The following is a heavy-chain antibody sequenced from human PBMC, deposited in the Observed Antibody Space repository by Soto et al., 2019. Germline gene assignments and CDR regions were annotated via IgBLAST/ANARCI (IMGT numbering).Heavy chain of an antibody. Sequence: ASVKVSFKASGYTFTSYDINWVRQATGQGLEWMGWMNPDSGNTGYAQKFQGRVTMTRNTSISTAYMGLSSLRSEDTAVYYCASLRYIFLRFLGCFYFSGLSASYSSYTYMDVGGKG. J-gene: IGHJ6*03. D-gene: IGHD3-3*01. V-gene: IGHV1-8*01. CDR3: ASLRYIFLRFLGCFYFSGLSASYSSYTYMDV. CDR1: GYTFTSYD. CDR2: MNPDSGNT.